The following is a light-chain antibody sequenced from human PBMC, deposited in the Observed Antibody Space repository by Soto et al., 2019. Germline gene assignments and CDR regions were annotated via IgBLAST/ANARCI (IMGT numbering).Light chain of an antibody. CDR2: LNDDGSH. Sequence: QSVLTQSPSASASLRASVKLTCTLNSGHSSHAIAWHQQQSEKNPRYLMNLNDDGSHTKGDGIPDRSSGSSSGAERDLTVSSLQSEDETDYCCQTWGTGIRVFGTGTKLTVL. CDR3: QTWGTGIRV. J-gene: IGLJ1*01. CDR1: SGHSSHA. V-gene: IGLV4-69*01.